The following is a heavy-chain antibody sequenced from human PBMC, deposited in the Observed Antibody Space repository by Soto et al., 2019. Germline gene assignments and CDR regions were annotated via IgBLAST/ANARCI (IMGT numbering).Heavy chain of an antibody. V-gene: IGHV3-30-3*01. CDR3: ARGPYYDYVWGSYLTPISVDFDY. D-gene: IGHD3-16*02. Sequence: GGSLRLSCAASGFTFSSYAMHWVRQAPGKGLEWVAVISYDGSNKYYADSVKGRFTISRDNSKNTLYLQMNSLRAEDTAVYYCARGPYYDYVWGSYLTPISVDFDYWGQGTLVTVSS. J-gene: IGHJ4*02. CDR2: ISYDGSNK. CDR1: GFTFSSYA.